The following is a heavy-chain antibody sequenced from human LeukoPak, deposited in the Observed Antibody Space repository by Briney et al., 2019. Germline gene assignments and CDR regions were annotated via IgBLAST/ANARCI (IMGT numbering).Heavy chain of an antibody. CDR3: ARAQYVWGSYRYDY. J-gene: IGHJ4*02. D-gene: IGHD3-16*02. Sequence: PGRSLRLSCAASGFTFSSYAMHWVRQAPGKGLEWVAVISYDGSNKYYADSVKGRFTISRDNSKNTLYLQMNSLRAEDTAVYYCARAQYVWGSYRYDYWGQGTLVTVSS. V-gene: IGHV3-30*04. CDR2: ISYDGSNK. CDR1: GFTFSSYA.